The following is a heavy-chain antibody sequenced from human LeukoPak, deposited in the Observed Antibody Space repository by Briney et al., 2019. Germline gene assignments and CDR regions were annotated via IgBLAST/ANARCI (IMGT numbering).Heavy chain of an antibody. D-gene: IGHD2-15*01. J-gene: IGHJ4*02. CDR1: GFTFSSYS. V-gene: IGHV3-21*01. CDR2: IGSTGAYI. CDR3: VRDRWELLRSVDY. Sequence: GGSLRLSCAASGFTFSSYSMNWVRQAPGKGLEWLSSIGSTGAYIFYADSVKGRFTISRDNAKNSLSLQMTSLRAEDTAVYYCVRDRWELLRSVDYWGQGTLVTVSS.